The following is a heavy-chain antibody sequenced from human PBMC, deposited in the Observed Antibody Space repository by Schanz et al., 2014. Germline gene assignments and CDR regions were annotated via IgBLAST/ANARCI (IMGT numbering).Heavy chain of an antibody. Sequence: QVQVVESGGGVVQPGRSLRLSCVASGFTFNNYGMHWVRQAPGKGLGWVSGMSWNAGSLGYVDSVKGRFTISRDNAKKSLYLRMNSLRAEDTAVYYCARDAVTSVLTPGFYYWGQGTLVTVSS. D-gene: IGHD4-17*01. V-gene: IGHV3-NL1*01. CDR3: ARDAVTSVLTPGFYY. J-gene: IGHJ4*02. CDR1: GFTFNNYG. CDR2: MSWNAGSL.